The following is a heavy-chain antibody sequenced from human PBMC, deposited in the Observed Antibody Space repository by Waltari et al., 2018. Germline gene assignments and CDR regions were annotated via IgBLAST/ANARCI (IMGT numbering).Heavy chain of an antibody. V-gene: IGHV3-23*01. Sequence: EVQLLESGGGLVQPGGSLRLSCAASGFTFSSYAMSWVRQAPGKGLEWVSAISGSGGSTYYADSVKCRFTISRDNSKNTLYLQMNSLRAEDTAVYYCAKVNSGYDTYYYYGMDVWGQGTTVTVSS. CDR2: ISGSGGST. CDR1: GFTFSSYA. CDR3: AKVNSGYDTYYYYGMDV. J-gene: IGHJ6*02. D-gene: IGHD5-12*01.